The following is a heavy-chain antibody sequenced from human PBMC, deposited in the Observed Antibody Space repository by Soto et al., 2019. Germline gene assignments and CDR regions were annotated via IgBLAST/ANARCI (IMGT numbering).Heavy chain of an antibody. J-gene: IGHJ6*02. CDR1: GFTFSDFR. Sequence: PGGSLRLSCAASGFTFSDFRMHWVRQAPGKGLVWVSHINGDGSKITYADSVKGRFTISRDNAKNTLYLQMNSLRADDTAVYYCARELEQQLGDNYYYSGLDEWGQGTTVTVSS. V-gene: IGHV3-74*01. CDR2: INGDGSKI. D-gene: IGHD6-13*01. CDR3: ARELEQQLGDNYYYSGLDE.